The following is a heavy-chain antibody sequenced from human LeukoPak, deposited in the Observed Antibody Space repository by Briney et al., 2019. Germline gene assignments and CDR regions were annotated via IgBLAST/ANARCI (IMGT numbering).Heavy chain of an antibody. CDR1: GGTFSSYA. CDR2: ISAYNGNT. J-gene: IGHJ4*02. CDR3: ARDIWGSGSSL. D-gene: IGHD3-10*01. V-gene: IGHV1-18*01. Sequence: ASVKVSCKASGGTFSSYAISWVRQAPGQGLEWMGWISAYNGNTNYAQKLQGRVTMTTDTSTSTAYMELRCLRSDDTAVYYCARDIWGSGSSLWGQGTLVTVSS.